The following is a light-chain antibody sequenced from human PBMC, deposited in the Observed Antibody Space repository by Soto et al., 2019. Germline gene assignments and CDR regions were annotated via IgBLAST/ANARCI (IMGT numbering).Light chain of an antibody. CDR1: QSVSSN. J-gene: IGKJ3*01. V-gene: IGKV3-15*01. CDR3: QQYNNWPFT. Sequence: EIVMTQSPATLSVSPGERATLSCRASQSVSSNLAWYQQKPAQAPRLLIYGASTSATGIPARFSGSGSGTEFTLTISSLQSEDFAVYYCQQYNNWPFTFGPGTKVDIK. CDR2: GAS.